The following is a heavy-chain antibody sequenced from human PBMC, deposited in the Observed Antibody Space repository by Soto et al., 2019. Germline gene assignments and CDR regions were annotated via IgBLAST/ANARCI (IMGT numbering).Heavy chain of an antibody. V-gene: IGHV3-74*01. CDR1: GFSFSEYW. CDR2: IQSDGCCP. Sequence: EVHLVESGGGVVQPGGSLRLSCAASGFSFSEYWMHWVRQAPGKGLEWVSRIQSDGCCPSYADSVKGRFTISRDNAKNTLYLHMNSLRAEDTAVYFCATFLHSGYDSEYWGQGTLVTVSS. CDR3: ATFLHSGYDSEY. D-gene: IGHD5-12*01. J-gene: IGHJ4*02.